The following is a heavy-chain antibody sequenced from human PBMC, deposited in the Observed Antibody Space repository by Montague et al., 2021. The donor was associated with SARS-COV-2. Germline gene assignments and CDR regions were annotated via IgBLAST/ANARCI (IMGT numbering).Heavy chain of an antibody. CDR2: IYYSGTT. V-gene: IGHV4-39*02. D-gene: IGHD3-10*01. J-gene: IGHJ4*02. CDR1: SGSIISSGYY. Sequence: SETLSLTCSVSSGSIISSGYYWGWIRQPPGKELEWIGNIYYSGTTYYNPSLQSRGTISVDTPKNHLSLRLSSVTAADTAVYFCARGMIRGVTTLFDYWGQGSQVTVSS. CDR3: ARGMIRGVTTLFDY.